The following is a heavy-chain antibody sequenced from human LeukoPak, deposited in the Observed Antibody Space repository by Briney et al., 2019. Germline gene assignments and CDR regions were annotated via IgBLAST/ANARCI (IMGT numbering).Heavy chain of an antibody. V-gene: IGHV3-48*03. CDR2: ISSSGSTL. CDR1: GFTFSSYE. CDR3: AKDVDLAADADY. J-gene: IGHJ4*02. D-gene: IGHD6-13*01. Sequence: GGSLRLSCAASGFTFSSYELNWVRQSPGKGLEWISYISSSGSTLYYADSVKGRFTISRDNSKNTLYLQMNSLRAEDTAVYYCAKDVDLAADADYWGQGTLVTVSS.